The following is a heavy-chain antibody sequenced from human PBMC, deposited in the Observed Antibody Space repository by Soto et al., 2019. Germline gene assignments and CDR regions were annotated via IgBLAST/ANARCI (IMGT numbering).Heavy chain of an antibody. V-gene: IGHV3-15*07. CDR3: TTDPPLAYYYYGMDV. Sequence: PGGSLRLSCAASGFTFSNAWMNWVRQAPGKGLEWVGRIKSKTDGGTTDYAAPVKGRFTISRDDSKNTLYLQMNSLKTEDTAVYYCTTDPPLAYYYYGMDVWGQGTXVTVSS. D-gene: IGHD5-12*01. CDR2: IKSKTDGGTT. J-gene: IGHJ6*02. CDR1: GFTFSNAW.